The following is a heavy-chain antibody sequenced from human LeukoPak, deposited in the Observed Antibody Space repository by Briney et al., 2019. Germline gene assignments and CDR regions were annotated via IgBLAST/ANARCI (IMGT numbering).Heavy chain of an antibody. V-gene: IGHV4-59*01. J-gene: IGHJ3*02. CDR1: GGSINSFY. D-gene: IGHD6-19*01. Sequence: PSETLSLTCTVSGGSINSFYWGWIRQPPGMGLEWVGYIYYSGSTNYNPSLRSRVTVSVDTSKKQFSLRLNFVTPADTAVYYCARLDAASGWYDAFDIWGRGTMVTVSS. CDR2: IYYSGST. CDR3: ARLDAASGWYDAFDI.